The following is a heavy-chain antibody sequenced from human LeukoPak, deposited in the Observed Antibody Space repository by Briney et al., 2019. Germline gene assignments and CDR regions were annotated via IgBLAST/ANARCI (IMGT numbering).Heavy chain of an antibody. CDR2: INHSGST. J-gene: IGHJ4*02. D-gene: IGHD3-3*01. Sequence: SETLSLTCTVSGGSINSGTFYWGWIRQPPGKGLEWIGEINHSGSTNYNPSLKSRVTISVDTSKNQFSLKLSSVTAADTAVYYCASYDFWSGSMFDYWGQGTLVTVSS. V-gene: IGHV4-39*07. CDR1: GGSINSGTFY. CDR3: ASYDFWSGSMFDY.